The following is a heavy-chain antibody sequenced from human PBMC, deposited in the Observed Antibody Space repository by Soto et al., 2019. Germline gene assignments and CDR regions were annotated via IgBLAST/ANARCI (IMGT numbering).Heavy chain of an antibody. D-gene: IGHD3-10*01. CDR3: ARHSYYYGSTYGCWLDP. CDR1: GGSIGGYY. V-gene: IGHV4-59*08. J-gene: IGHJ5*02. Sequence: SETLSLTCTVSGGSIGGYYWSLLRQPPGKGLEWIGYIYNIGSTNYSPSLRSRVTMSIDTSQEQFSLKLSSVTATDTAVYYCARHSYYYGSTYGCWLDPWGQGTLVTVSS. CDR2: IYNIGST.